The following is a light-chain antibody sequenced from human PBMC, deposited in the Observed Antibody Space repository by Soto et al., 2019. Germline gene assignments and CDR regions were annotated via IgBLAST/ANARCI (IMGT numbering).Light chain of an antibody. CDR2: EVS. CDR3: QTYDSSLNTWV. Sequence: QSVLTQPASVSGSPGQSITISCTGTSSDIGNYDFVSWYQQVPGTAPKAMIYEVSSRPSGVSNRFSGSKSGNTASLTISGLQAEDEAYYYCQTYDSSLNTWVFGGGTKLTVL. J-gene: IGLJ3*02. V-gene: IGLV2-14*01. CDR1: SSDIGNYDF.